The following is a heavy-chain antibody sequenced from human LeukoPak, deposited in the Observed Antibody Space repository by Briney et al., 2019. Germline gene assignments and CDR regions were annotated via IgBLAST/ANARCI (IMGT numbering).Heavy chain of an antibody. CDR1: GYTFTGYY. D-gene: IGHD4-17*01. J-gene: IGHJ4*02. V-gene: IGHV1-8*03. Sequence: ASVKVSCKASGYTFTGYYMHWVRQATGQGLEWMGWMNPNSGNTGYAQKFQGRVTITRNTSISTAYMELSSLRSEDTAVYYCARGPRYGSVYFDYWGQGTLVTVSS. CDR3: ARGPRYGSVYFDY. CDR2: MNPNSGNT.